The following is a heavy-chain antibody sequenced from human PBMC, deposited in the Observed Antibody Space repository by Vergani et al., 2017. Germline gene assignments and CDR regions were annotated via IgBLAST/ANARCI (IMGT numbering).Heavy chain of an antibody. CDR2: IYHSGST. V-gene: IGHV4-4*02. CDR3: ARFLTGTTIYYYYGMDV. Sequence: QVQLQESGPGLVKPSGTLSLTCAVSGGSISSSNWWSWVRHPPGKGLEWIGEIYHSGSTNYNPSLKSRVTISVDKSKNQFSLKLSSVTAADTAVYYCARFLTGTTIYYYYGMDVWGQGTTVTVSS. CDR1: GGSISSSNW. D-gene: IGHD1-20*01. J-gene: IGHJ6*02.